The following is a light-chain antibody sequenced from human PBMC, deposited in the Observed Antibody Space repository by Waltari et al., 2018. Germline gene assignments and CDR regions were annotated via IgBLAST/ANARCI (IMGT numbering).Light chain of an antibody. J-gene: IGKJ4*01. Sequence: AIQMTQSPSSLSASVGDRVIITCRASQGIRNDLGWYQQKPGEAPKLLIYAASSLQSGVPSRFSGSGSGTDFTLTISSLQPEDFATYYCLQDYNYPLTFGGGTKVEI. CDR3: LQDYNYPLT. V-gene: IGKV1-6*01. CDR2: AAS. CDR1: QGIRND.